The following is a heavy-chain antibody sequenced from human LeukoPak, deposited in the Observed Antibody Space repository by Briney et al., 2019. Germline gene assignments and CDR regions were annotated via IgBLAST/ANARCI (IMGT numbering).Heavy chain of an antibody. Sequence: GGSLRLSCTASGFTFGDYAMSWFRQAPGKGLEWVAVIWYDGSNKYYADSVKGRFTISRDNSKNTLYLQMNSLRAEDTAVYYCARDGLRTVFFRPLDYWGQGTLVTVSS. CDR3: ARDGLRTVFFRPLDY. D-gene: IGHD3-10*01. CDR2: IWYDGSNK. V-gene: IGHV3-33*01. CDR1: GFTFGDYA. J-gene: IGHJ4*02.